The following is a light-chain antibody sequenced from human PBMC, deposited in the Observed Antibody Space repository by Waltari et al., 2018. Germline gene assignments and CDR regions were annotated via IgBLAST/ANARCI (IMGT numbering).Light chain of an antibody. J-gene: IGLJ2*01. CDR2: LEGSGSY. Sequence: QPVLTQSSSASASLGSSVKLTCTLSSGHSSYITAWHQQQPGKDPRYLMKLEGSGSYSKGSGVPDRFSGSSSVADRYLIISNIQSEDEADYYCGTWHSNTQVFGGGTKLTVL. CDR1: SGHSSYI. V-gene: IGLV4-60*03. CDR3: GTWHSNTQV.